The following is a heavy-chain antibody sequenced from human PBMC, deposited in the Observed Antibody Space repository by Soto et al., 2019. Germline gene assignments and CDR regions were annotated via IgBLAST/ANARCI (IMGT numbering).Heavy chain of an antibody. V-gene: IGHV3-15*07. CDR2: IKTKTQGETT. CDR1: GFTISGAW. D-gene: IGHD1-26*01. J-gene: IGHJ4*02. CDR3: TTGSVEGY. Sequence: EVQLVESGGGLVKPGGSLRLSCAASGFTISGAWMNWVRQAPGKGLEWVGRIKTKTQGETTDYAAPVKGRFTISRDDSENTLSLHMNRLKIEDTGVYYCTTGSVEGYWGQGTLVTVSS.